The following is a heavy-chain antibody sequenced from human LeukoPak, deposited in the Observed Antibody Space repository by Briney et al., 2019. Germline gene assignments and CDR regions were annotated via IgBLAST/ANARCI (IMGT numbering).Heavy chain of an antibody. Sequence: PGRSLRLSCAASGFTFSSYAMHWVRQAPGKGLEWVAVIPYDGSNKYYADSVKGRFTISRDNSKNTLYLQMNSLRAEDTAVYYCARASEYYYGSGQYFDIWGQGTMVTVSS. CDR3: ARASEYYYGSGQYFDI. J-gene: IGHJ3*02. V-gene: IGHV3-30*04. CDR1: GFTFSSYA. D-gene: IGHD3-10*01. CDR2: IPYDGSNK.